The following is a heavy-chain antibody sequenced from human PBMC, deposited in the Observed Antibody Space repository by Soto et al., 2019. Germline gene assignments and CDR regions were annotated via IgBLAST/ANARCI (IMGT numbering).Heavy chain of an antibody. J-gene: IGHJ3*02. CDR1: GFTFSSYS. Sequence: PGGSLRLSCAASGFTFSSYSMNWVRQAPGKGLEWVSSISSSSSYIYYADSVKGRFTISRDNAKNSLYLQMNSLRAEDTAVYYCARVGIYSSSWYGAFGIWGQGTMVTVSS. V-gene: IGHV3-21*01. CDR2: ISSSSSYI. D-gene: IGHD6-13*01. CDR3: ARVGIYSSSWYGAFGI.